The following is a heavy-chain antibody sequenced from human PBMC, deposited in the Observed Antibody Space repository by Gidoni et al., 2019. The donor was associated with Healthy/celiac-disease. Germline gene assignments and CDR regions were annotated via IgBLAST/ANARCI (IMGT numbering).Heavy chain of an antibody. CDR3: ARLVYTMMGGFDY. CDR1: GGSISSSSYY. J-gene: IGHJ4*02. Sequence: QLQLQESGPGLVKPSETLSLTCTVSGGSISSSSYYWGWIRQPPGKGLEWIGSIYYSGSTYYNPSLKSRVTISVDTSKNQFSLKLSSVTAADTAVYYCARLVYTMMGGFDYWGQGTLVTVSS. CDR2: IYYSGST. V-gene: IGHV4-39*01. D-gene: IGHD3-22*01.